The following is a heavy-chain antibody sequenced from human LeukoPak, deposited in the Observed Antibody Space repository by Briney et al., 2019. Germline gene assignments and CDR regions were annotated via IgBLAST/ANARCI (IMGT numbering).Heavy chain of an antibody. D-gene: IGHD3-22*01. CDR2: IYWDDDK. CDR3: AHHGYYYDSSGYYCVDY. J-gene: IGHJ4*02. Sequence: SGPTLVNPTQTLTLTCTCSGISLSTSGLGVGWIRQPPGNALEWLALIYWDDDKRYSPSLKSRLTITKDTSKNQVVLTMTNMDPVDTATYYCAHHGYYYDSSGYYCVDYWGQGTLVTVSS. CDR1: GISLSTSGLG. V-gene: IGHV2-5*02.